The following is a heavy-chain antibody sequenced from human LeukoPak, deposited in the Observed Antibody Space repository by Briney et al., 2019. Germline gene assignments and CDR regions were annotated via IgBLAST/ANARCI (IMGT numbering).Heavy chain of an antibody. J-gene: IGHJ4*02. D-gene: IGHD6-13*01. V-gene: IGHV4-4*07. CDR1: GGSISSYY. Sequence: SETLSLTCTVSGGSISSYYWSWIRQPPGKGLEWIGRIYTSGSTNYNPSLKSRVTISVDTSKNQFSLKLSSVTAADTALYYCAKDGSVAAAGTGTYFDYWGQGTLVTVSS. CDR3: AKDGSVAAAGTGTYFDY. CDR2: IYTSGST.